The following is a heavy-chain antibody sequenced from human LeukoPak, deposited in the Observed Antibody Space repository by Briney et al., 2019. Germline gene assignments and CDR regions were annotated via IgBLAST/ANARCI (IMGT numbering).Heavy chain of an antibody. D-gene: IGHD3-16*01. V-gene: IGHV4-4*07. Sequence: SETLSLTCAVYGGSFSGYYWSWIRQPAGKGLEWIGRMSTSGSTYYNPSVKSRVTLSVDASKNQFSLKLTSVTAADTAVYYCAREGGVRGLPDDWGQGTPVTVSS. CDR1: GGSFSGYY. CDR2: MSTSGST. J-gene: IGHJ4*02. CDR3: AREGGVRGLPDD.